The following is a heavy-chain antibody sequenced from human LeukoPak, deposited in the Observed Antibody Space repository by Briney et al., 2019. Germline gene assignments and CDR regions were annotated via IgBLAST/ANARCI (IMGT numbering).Heavy chain of an antibody. J-gene: IGHJ4*02. CDR2: ISAYNGNT. D-gene: IGHD3-9*01. V-gene: IGHV1-18*01. CDR3: ARDADNFDWLMVY. Sequence: ASVKVSCKASGYAFTSYGISWVREAPGHGLEWMGGISAYNGNTNYAQTLQGRVTMTTDTSTSTVYMEQRTVRSEDTAVYFCARDADNFDWLMVYGGQGPLVTFPS. CDR1: GYAFTSYG.